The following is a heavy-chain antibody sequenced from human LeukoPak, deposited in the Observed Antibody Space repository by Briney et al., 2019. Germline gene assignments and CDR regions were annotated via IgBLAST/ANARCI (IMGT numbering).Heavy chain of an antibody. CDR1: GGTFSSYG. Sequence: ASVKVSCKASGGTFSSYGISWVRQAPGQGLEWMGRIIPIFGTANYAQKFQGRVTITTDESTSTAYMELSSLRSEDTAVYYCARDSPYGDSDYWGQGTLVTVSS. CDR3: ARDSPYGDSDY. V-gene: IGHV1-69*05. J-gene: IGHJ4*02. D-gene: IGHD4-17*01. CDR2: IIPIFGTA.